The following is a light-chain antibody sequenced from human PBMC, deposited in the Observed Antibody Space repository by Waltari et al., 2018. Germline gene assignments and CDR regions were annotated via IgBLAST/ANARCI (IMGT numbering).Light chain of an antibody. Sequence: GRTSRGVRTYLGGYQQKPGQAPRLLLFDASSRATGIPARFRGTGSGTDFTLTVSDLEPEDFGIYYCQQRSIWPYTFGQGTRLEIK. J-gene: IGKJ2*01. CDR2: DAS. V-gene: IGKV3-11*01. CDR1: RGVRTY. CDR3: QQRSIWPYT.